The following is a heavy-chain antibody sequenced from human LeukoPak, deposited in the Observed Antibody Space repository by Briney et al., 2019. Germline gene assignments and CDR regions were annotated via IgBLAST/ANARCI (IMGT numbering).Heavy chain of an antibody. J-gene: IGHJ4*02. CDR1: GFTFDDYA. D-gene: IGHD5-12*01. CDR3: VNSGYKRREGDY. V-gene: IGHV3-9*01. Sequence: GGSLRLSCAASGFTFDDYAMHWVRQAPGKGLEWVSGISWNSGSIGYADSVKGRFTISRDNAKNSLYLQMNNLRAEDTALYYCVNSGYKRREGDYWGQGTLVTVSS. CDR2: ISWNSGSI.